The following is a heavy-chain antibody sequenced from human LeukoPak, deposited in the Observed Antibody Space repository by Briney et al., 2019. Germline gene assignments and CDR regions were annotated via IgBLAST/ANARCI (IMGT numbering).Heavy chain of an antibody. CDR3: ASGDSSGYMRGFLDY. Sequence: SETLSLTCTVSGVSFSSGSYNWSAFRQPPGKGLNWIGRIYTSGSTNYNPSLKSRVTISVDTSNNQFSLKLSSVTAADTAVYYCASGDSSGYMRGFLDYWGQGTLVTVSS. D-gene: IGHD3-22*01. J-gene: IGHJ4*02. V-gene: IGHV4-61*02. CDR1: GVSFSSGSYN. CDR2: IYTSGST.